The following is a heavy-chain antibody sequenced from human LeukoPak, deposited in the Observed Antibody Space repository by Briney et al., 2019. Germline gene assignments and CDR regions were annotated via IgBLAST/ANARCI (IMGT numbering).Heavy chain of an antibody. J-gene: IGHJ4*02. D-gene: IGHD3-9*01. CDR3: ASGRTGYHYFDY. V-gene: IGHV3-33*08. CDR2: IWYDGSYN. CDR1: GFTFSTYG. Sequence: GGSLRLSCAASGFTFSTYGMHWFRQAPGKGLEWVSLIWYDGSYNYYSDSGKRRFTFSRDNSKNPLDLQMNSLTAEDTAVYYCASGRTGYHYFDYWGQGTLVSVSS.